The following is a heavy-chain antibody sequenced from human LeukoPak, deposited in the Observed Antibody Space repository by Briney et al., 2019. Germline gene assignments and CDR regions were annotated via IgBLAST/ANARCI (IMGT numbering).Heavy chain of an antibody. J-gene: IGHJ4*02. CDR2: ISPNSGGT. V-gene: IGHV1-2*02. Sequence: ASVKVSCKASGYTFTGYYIHWVRQAPGQGLEWMGWISPNSGGTSYAQKFQGRVTMTRETSISTAYMELSRLKSDDTAVYYCAREPTPPSEYWGQGTLVTVSS. CDR1: GYTFTGYY. D-gene: IGHD4-11*01. CDR3: AREPTPPSEY.